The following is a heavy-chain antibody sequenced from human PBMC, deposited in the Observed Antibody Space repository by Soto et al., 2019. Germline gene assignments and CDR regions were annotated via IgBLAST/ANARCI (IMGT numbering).Heavy chain of an antibody. CDR1: GFTFSDYY. Sequence: QAQLVESGGGLVQPGGSLRLSCAASGFTFSDYYMSWIRQAPGKGLEWISYISNSGTDTKYADAVKGRFTISRDNAKNSLYLRMNGLRAEDTAVYYCVGGRAGDWGQGTLVTVSS. V-gene: IGHV3-11*06. D-gene: IGHD3-16*01. CDR3: VGGRAGD. J-gene: IGHJ4*02. CDR2: ISNSGTDT.